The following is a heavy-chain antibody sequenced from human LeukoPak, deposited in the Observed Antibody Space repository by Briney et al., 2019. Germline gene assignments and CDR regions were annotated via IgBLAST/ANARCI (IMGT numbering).Heavy chain of an antibody. CDR2: ISAYNGNT. V-gene: IGHV1-18*01. D-gene: IGHD6-13*01. CDR1: GGTFSSYG. Sequence: GASVKVSCKASGGTFSSYGISWVRQAPGQGLEWMGWISAYNGNTNYAQKLQGRVTMTTDTSTSTAYMELRSLRSDDTAVYYCARDLYSSSWFDAFDIWGQGTMVTVSS. CDR3: ARDLYSSSWFDAFDI. J-gene: IGHJ3*02.